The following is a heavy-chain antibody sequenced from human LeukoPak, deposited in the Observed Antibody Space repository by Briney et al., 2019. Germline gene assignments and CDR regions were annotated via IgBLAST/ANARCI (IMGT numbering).Heavy chain of an antibody. D-gene: IGHD2-2*02. J-gene: IGHJ5*02. CDR3: ARDTCSSTSCYTSWFDP. CDR2: ISAYNGNT. V-gene: IGHV1-18*01. CDR1: GYTFTSYG. Sequence: ASXXVSCKASGYTFTSYGISWVRQAPGQGLEWMGWISAYNGNTNYAQKLQGRVTMTTDTSTSTAYMELRSLRSDDTAVYYCARDTCSSTSCYTSWFDPWGQGTLVTVSS.